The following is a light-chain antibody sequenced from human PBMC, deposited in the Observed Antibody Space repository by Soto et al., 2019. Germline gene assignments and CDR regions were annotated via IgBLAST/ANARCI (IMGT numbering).Light chain of an antibody. CDR3: QQYGRTPYT. CDR2: GAS. J-gene: IGKJ2*01. V-gene: IGKV3-20*01. Sequence: EIVLTQSPGTLSLSQGERATLSCRASQSVSSSYLAWYQHKPGQAPRLLIYGASSRATGIPDRFSGSGSGTDFTLTISRLEPEDFAVYYCQQYGRTPYTFGQGTKLEIK. CDR1: QSVSSSY.